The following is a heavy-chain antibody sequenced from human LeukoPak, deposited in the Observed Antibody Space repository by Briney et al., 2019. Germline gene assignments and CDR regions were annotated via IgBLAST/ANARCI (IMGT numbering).Heavy chain of an antibody. CDR1: GFTSSSYG. D-gene: IGHD3-22*01. Sequence: GGSLRLSCAASGFTSSSYGMHWVRQAPGKGLEWVAVIWYDGSNKYYADSVKGRFTISRDNSKNTLYLQMNSLRAEDTAVYYCAREKYYYDSSGYEDYWGQGTLVTVSS. CDR3: AREKYYYDSSGYEDY. J-gene: IGHJ4*02. V-gene: IGHV3-33*01. CDR2: IWYDGSNK.